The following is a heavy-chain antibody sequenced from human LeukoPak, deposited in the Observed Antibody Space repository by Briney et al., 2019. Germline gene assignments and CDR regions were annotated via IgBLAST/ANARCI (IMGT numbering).Heavy chain of an antibody. Sequence: PGRSLTLSCAASGFTFSSYDMHWVRQAPGKGLEWVAVISYDGSNKYYADSVKGRFTISRDNSKNTLYLQMNSLRAEDTAVYYCARGEGACWGQGTLVTVSS. CDR1: GFTFSSYD. D-gene: IGHD3-16*01. V-gene: IGHV3-30*03. CDR2: ISYDGSNK. J-gene: IGHJ4*02. CDR3: ARGEGAC.